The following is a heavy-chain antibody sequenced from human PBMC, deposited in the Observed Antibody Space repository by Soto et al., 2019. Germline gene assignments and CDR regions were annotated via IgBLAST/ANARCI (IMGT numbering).Heavy chain of an antibody. J-gene: IGHJ5*02. CDR1: GGSVSSGSHY. Sequence: QVQLQESGPGLVKPSETLSLTCTVSGGSVSSGSHYWSWIRQPPGKGLEWIGYIFYSGSTYYNPSLTSRVPISVDTSKNKFPLKLPSVTAADTAVFSCARETTSCNISSCYKGWFDPWGQGTLVTVSS. V-gene: IGHV4-61*01. D-gene: IGHD2-2*02. CDR3: ARETTSCNISSCYKGWFDP. CDR2: IFYSGST.